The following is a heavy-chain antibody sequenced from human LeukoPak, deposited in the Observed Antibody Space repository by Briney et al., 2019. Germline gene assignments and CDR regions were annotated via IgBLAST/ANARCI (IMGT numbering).Heavy chain of an antibody. D-gene: IGHD5-18*01. V-gene: IGHV4-59*01. CDR1: GGFNTHYY. J-gene: IGHJ4*02. CDR2: IYHSGST. CDR3: ARGQRLPVFDF. Sequence: PSEALSLTCSVSGGFNTHYYWSWIRQPPGKGLEWIGYIYHSGSTNYNPSLKSRVTISVDTSKNHFSLKLSSVTAADTAVYYCARGQRLPVFDFWGQGTLVTVSS.